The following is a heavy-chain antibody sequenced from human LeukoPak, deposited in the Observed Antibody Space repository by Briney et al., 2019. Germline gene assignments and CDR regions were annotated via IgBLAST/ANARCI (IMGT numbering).Heavy chain of an antibody. CDR2: IKQDGSEK. CDR1: GFTFSSYW. V-gene: IGHV3-7*01. J-gene: IGHJ4*02. CDR3: AVPDYGDYALDY. D-gene: IGHD4-17*01. Sequence: GGSLRLSCAASGFTFSSYWMSWVRQAPGKGLEWVANIKQDGSEKYYVDSVKGRFTISRDNAKNSLYLQMNSLRAEDTAVYHCAVPDYGDYALDYWGQGTLVTVSS.